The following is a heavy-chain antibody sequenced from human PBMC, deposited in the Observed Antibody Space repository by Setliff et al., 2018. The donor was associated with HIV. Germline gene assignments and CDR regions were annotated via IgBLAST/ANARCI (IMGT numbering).Heavy chain of an antibody. V-gene: IGHV5-51*01. CDR2: IYPGDSDT. D-gene: IGHD2-15*01. CDR3: ATSPLGYCSGGSCYQYFDY. J-gene: IGHJ4*02. CDR1: GYTFTSYW. Sequence: GESLKISCKGSGYTFTSYWIAWVRQMPGKGLEWMGIIYPGDSDTRYSPSFQGHVTISADKSIITAYLQWSSLKASDTAMYYCATSPLGYCSGGSCYQYFDYWGPGTLVTVSS.